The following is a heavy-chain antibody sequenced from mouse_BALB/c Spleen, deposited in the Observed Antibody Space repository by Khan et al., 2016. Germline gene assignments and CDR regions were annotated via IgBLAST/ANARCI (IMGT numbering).Heavy chain of an antibody. J-gene: IGHJ3*01. Sequence: EVELVESGGGLVQPGGSLRLSCATSGFTFTDYYMSWVRQPPGKALEWLGFIRNKANGYTTEYSASVKGRFTISRDNSQSILYLQMNTLRAEDSATYYCGRDYYRYDGGFAYWGQGTLVTVSA. V-gene: IGHV7-3*02. CDR3: GRDYYRYDGGFAY. D-gene: IGHD2-14*01. CDR2: IRNKANGYTT. CDR1: GFTFTDYY.